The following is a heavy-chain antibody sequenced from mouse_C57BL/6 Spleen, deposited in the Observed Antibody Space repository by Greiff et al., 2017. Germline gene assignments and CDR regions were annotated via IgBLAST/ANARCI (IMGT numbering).Heavy chain of an antibody. CDR2: INPSTGGT. CDR3: ARNYYGSSSYYFDY. CDR1: GYSFTGYY. Sequence: VQLKQSGPELVKPGASVKISCKASGYSFTGYYMNWVKQSPEKSLEWIGEINPSTGGTTYNQKFKAKATLTVDKSSSTAYMQLKSLTSEDSAVYYCARNYYGSSSYYFDYWGEGTTRTVSS. J-gene: IGHJ2*01. V-gene: IGHV1-42*01. D-gene: IGHD1-1*01.